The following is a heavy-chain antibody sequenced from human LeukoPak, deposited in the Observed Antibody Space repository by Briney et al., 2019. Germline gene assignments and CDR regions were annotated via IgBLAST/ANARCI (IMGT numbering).Heavy chain of an antibody. V-gene: IGHV3-53*05. CDR2: IYSGGST. Sequence: GGSLRLSCAASGFTVSSNYMSWVRQAPGKGLEWVSIIYSGGSTYYADSVKGRFTISRDNSKNTLYLQMNSLRAEDTAVYYCARVGTNGVYHYWGQGTLVTVSS. J-gene: IGHJ4*02. D-gene: IGHD2-8*01. CDR1: GFTVSSNY. CDR3: ARVGTNGVYHY.